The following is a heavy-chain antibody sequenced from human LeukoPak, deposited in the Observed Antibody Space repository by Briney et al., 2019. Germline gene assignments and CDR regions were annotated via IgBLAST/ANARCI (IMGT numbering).Heavy chain of an antibody. CDR3: ARDEGPDY. Sequence: GGSLRLSCAASAFTVSSNYMTWVRQAPGKGLEWVSVLYSGGTTYYPDSVKGRFTVSRDNSKNTLYLQMNSLRAEDTVVYYCARDEGPDYWGQGTPVTVSS. CDR2: LYSGGTT. V-gene: IGHV3-66*01. J-gene: IGHJ4*02. CDR1: AFTVSSNY.